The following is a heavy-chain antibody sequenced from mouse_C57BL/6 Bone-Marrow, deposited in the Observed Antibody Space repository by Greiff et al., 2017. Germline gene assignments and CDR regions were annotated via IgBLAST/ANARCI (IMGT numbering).Heavy chain of an antibody. CDR3: ARDLRP. D-gene: IGHD1-2*01. J-gene: IGHJ3*01. Sequence: EVQLQESGPGLVKPSQSLSLTCSVTGYSITSGYYWNWIRQFPGNKLEWMGYISYDGSNNYNPSLKNRISITRDTSKNQFFLKLNSVTTEDTATYYCARDLRPRGQGTLVPVSA. CDR2: ISYDGSN. CDR1: GYSITSGYY. V-gene: IGHV3-6*01.